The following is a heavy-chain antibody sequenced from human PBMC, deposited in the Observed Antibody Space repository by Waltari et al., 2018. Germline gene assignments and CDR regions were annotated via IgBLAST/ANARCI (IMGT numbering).Heavy chain of an antibody. V-gene: IGHV1-8*03. CDR2: MNPNSGNT. Sequence: QVQLVQSGAEVKKPGASVKVSCKASGYTFTGYDINWVRQATGQGLEWMGWMNPNSGNTGYAQKFQGRVTITRNTSISTAYMELSSLRSEDTAVYYCARGNSNYYYYYMDVWGKGTTVTVSS. CDR3: ARGNSNYYYYYMDV. CDR1: GYTFTGYD. J-gene: IGHJ6*03. D-gene: IGHD4-4*01.